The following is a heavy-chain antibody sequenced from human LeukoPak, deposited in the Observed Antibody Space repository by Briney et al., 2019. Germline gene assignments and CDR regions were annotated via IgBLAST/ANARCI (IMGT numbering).Heavy chain of an antibody. J-gene: IGHJ3*02. Sequence: GGSLRLSCAASGFTFSSYGMHWVRQAPGKGLEWVAVIWYDGSNKYYADSVKGRFTISRDNSKNTLYLQMNSLRAEDTAVCYCARVPTRPLDAFDIWGQGTMVTVSS. CDR1: GFTFSSYG. CDR2: IWYDGSNK. CDR3: ARVPTRPLDAFDI. V-gene: IGHV3-33*01.